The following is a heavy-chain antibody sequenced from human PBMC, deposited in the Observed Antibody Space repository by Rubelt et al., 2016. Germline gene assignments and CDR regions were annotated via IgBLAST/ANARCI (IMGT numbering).Heavy chain of an antibody. J-gene: IGHJ4*02. Sequence: EVQLVESGGGLIQPGGSLRLSCAASGFTFSSYAMSWVRQAPGKGLEWGSASSGSGGNTYYADSVKGRFTMSRDNSKKPQYHPSNSLAAEDSAWDYVAMGKSSGGNVLDYWGQGTLVTVSS. D-gene: IGHD2-15*01. CDR3: AMGKSSGGNVLDY. V-gene: IGHV3-23*04. CDR1: GFTFSSYA. CDR2: SSGSGGNT.